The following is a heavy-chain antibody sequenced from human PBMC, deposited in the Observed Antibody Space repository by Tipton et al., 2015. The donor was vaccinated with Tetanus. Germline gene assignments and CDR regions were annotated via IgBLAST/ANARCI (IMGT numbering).Heavy chain of an antibody. V-gene: IGHV1-69*01. CDR1: GGTFSNYA. J-gene: IGHJ6*02. CDR3: ARKWDIVAVSAAIYYGLDV. D-gene: IGHD2-2*01. Sequence: QLVQSGAEVKEPGSSVRVSCKASGGTFSNYAISWVRQATGQGLEWMGGIIPIFGTAKYAQKFQGRVTITADESTSTAYMELSSLRSEDTAVYFCARKWDIVAVSAAIYYGLDVWGQGTTVSVSS. CDR2: IIPIFGTA.